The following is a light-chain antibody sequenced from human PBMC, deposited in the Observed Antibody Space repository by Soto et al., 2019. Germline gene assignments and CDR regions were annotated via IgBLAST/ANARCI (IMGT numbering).Light chain of an antibody. CDR3: SSYAGSNNYV. J-gene: IGLJ1*01. CDR1: SSDVGGYNY. CDR2: EVN. Sequence: QSALTQPPSASGSPGQSVAISCTGTSSDVGGYNYVSWYQLHPGKAPKLMIYEVNLRPSGVPDRFSGSKSGNTASLTVSGLQAEDEADYYCSSYAGSNNYVFGTGTQLTVL. V-gene: IGLV2-8*01.